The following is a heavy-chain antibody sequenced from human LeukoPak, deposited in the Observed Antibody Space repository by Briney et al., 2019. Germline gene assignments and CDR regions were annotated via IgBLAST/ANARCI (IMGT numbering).Heavy chain of an antibody. V-gene: IGHV3-48*03. CDR1: GFTFSSYE. Sequence: PGGSLRLSCAASGFTFSSYEMNWVRQAPGKGLEWVSYISSSGSTIYYADSVKGRFTISRDDAKNSLYLQMNSLRAEDTAVYYCARSVGFEETDYWGQGTLVTVSS. D-gene: IGHD1-26*01. CDR2: ISSSGSTI. CDR3: ARSVGFEETDY. J-gene: IGHJ4*02.